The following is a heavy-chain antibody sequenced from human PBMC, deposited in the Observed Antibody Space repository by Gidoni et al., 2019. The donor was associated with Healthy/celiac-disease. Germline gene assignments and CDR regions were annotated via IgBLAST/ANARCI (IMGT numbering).Heavy chain of an antibody. CDR3: ARDKGASSWFDP. CDR1: GVTVSSYS. CDR2: ISSRSSTI. Sequence: EVQLVESGGGLVQPGGSLRLSCAASGVTVSSYSMNWVRQAPGKGLEWVSYISSRSSTIYYADSVKGRFTISRDNAKNSLYLQMNSLRDEDTAVYYCARDKGASSWFDPWGQGTLVTVSS. V-gene: IGHV3-48*02. J-gene: IGHJ5*02.